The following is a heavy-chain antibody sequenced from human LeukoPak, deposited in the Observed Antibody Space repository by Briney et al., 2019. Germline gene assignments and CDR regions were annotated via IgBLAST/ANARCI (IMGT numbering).Heavy chain of an antibody. V-gene: IGHV3-23*01. J-gene: IGHJ4*02. CDR3: AKGIRQWLTPSFDY. D-gene: IGHD6-19*01. CDR1: GFTFSSYA. Sequence: GGSLRLSCAASGFTFSSYAMSWVRQAPGKGLEWVSAISGIGGSTYYADSVKGRFSMSRDNSKNTLNVQMNSLRAEDTAVYYCAKGIRQWLTPSFDYWGQGTLVTVSS. CDR2: ISGIGGST.